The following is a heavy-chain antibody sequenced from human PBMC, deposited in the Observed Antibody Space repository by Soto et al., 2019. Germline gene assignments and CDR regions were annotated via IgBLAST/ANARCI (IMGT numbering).Heavy chain of an antibody. J-gene: IGHJ4*02. CDR3: AKASTRYSSSSGVFDS. CDR2: ISGSGGST. CDR1: GFTFSSYA. D-gene: IGHD6-6*01. Sequence: EVQLLESGGGLVQPGGSLRLSCAASGFTFSSYAMSWVRQAPGKGLEWVSAISGSGGSTYYADSVKGRFTISRDNSKNPVYLQMNSLRAEDTAVYYCAKASTRYSSSSGVFDSWGQGTLVAVSS. V-gene: IGHV3-23*01.